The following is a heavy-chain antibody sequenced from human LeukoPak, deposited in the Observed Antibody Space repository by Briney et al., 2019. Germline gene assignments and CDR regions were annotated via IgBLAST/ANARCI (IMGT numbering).Heavy chain of an antibody. V-gene: IGHV1-8*03. Sequence: ASVKVSCKASGYTFTSYYMHWVRQAPGQGLEWMGWMNPNSGNTGYAQKFQGRVTITRNTSISTAYMELSSLRSEDTAVYYCARGIISLDNWFDPWGQGTLVTVSS. J-gene: IGHJ5*02. CDR2: MNPNSGNT. CDR3: ARGIISLDNWFDP. CDR1: GYTFTSYY. D-gene: IGHD3-16*01.